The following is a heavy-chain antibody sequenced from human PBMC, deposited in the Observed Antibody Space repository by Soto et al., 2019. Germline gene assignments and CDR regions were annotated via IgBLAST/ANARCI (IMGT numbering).Heavy chain of an antibody. CDR2: ISSSGSTI. J-gene: IGHJ4*02. D-gene: IGHD2-15*01. CDR1: GFTFSSYS. Sequence: GGSLRLSCAASGFTFSSYSLHWVRQAPGKGLEWVSSISSSGSTIYYADSVKGRFTISRDNAKNSLYLQMNSLRAEDTAVHYCAREPSIVVVVAAGFDYWGQGTLVTVSS. CDR3: AREPSIVVVVAAGFDY. V-gene: IGHV3-48*04.